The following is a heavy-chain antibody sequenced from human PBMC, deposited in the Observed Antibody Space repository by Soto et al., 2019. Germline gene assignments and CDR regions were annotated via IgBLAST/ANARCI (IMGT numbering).Heavy chain of an antibody. CDR2: INHSGST. D-gene: IGHD3-22*01. CDR1: GGSFSGYY. J-gene: IGHJ4*02. V-gene: IGHV4-34*01. Sequence: QVQLQQWGAGLLKPSETLSLTCAVYGGSFSGYYWSWIRQPPGKGLEWIGEINHSGSTNYNPSLKSRVTISVDTSKTQFSLKLSSVTAADTAVYYCARVNGSDYYDSSVPFDYWGQGTLVTVSS. CDR3: ARVNGSDYYDSSVPFDY.